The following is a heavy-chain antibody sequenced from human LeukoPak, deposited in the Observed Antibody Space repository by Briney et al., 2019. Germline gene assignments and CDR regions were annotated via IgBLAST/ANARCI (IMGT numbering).Heavy chain of an antibody. Sequence: ASVKVSCKASGYTFTSCDINWVRQATGQGLEWMGWMNPNSGNTGYAQKFQGRVTMTRNTSISTAYMELSSLRSEDTAVYYCARGKKSTYYDFWSGYQDYGMDVWGQGTTVTVSS. CDR1: GYTFTSCD. V-gene: IGHV1-8*01. CDR3: ARGKKSTYYDFWSGYQDYGMDV. D-gene: IGHD3-3*01. J-gene: IGHJ6*02. CDR2: MNPNSGNT.